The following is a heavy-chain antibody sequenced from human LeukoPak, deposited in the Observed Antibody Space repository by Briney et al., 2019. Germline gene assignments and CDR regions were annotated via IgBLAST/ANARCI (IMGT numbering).Heavy chain of an antibody. D-gene: IGHD3-10*01. J-gene: IGHJ4*02. V-gene: IGHV1-69*06. Sequence: AASVTVSFKASGGTFSSYAISWVRQAPGQGLEWMGGIIPIFGTANYAQKFQGRVTITADKSTSTAYMELSSLRSEDTAVYYCARGVRKYYYGSGAIPDQYYFDYWGQGTLVTVSS. CDR3: ARGVRKYYYGSGAIPDQYYFDY. CDR2: IIPIFGTA. CDR1: GGTFSSYA.